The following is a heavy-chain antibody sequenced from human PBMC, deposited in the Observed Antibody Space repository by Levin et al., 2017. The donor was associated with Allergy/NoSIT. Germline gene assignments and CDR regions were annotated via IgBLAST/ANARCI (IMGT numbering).Heavy chain of an antibody. CDR2: ISYDGGNK. J-gene: IGHJ5*02. CDR1: GFSFSNHD. D-gene: IGHD3-10*01. CDR3: AKDRGLTMVRGVGVDP. V-gene: IGHV3-30*18. Sequence: GESLKISCAASGFSFSNHDMHWVRQAPGKGLEWVAVISYDGGNKHYVDSVKGRFIISRDNSKNTLYLQMNSLRAEDTAVYFCAKDRGLTMVRGVGVDPWGQGTLVTVSS.